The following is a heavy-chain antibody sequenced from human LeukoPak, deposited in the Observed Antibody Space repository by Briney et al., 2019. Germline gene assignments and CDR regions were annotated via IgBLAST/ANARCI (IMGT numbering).Heavy chain of an antibody. CDR1: GGSFSGYY. V-gene: IGHV4-34*01. Sequence: SETLSLTCAVYGGSFSGYYWSWIRQPPGKGLEWIGEINHSGSTNYNPSLKSRVTISVDTSKNQFSLKLSSVTAADTAVYYCARVTDAITFGGVIVGGYYYYMDVWGKGTTVTVSS. CDR3: ARVTDAITFGGVIVGGYYYYMDV. J-gene: IGHJ6*03. CDR2: INHSGST. D-gene: IGHD3-16*02.